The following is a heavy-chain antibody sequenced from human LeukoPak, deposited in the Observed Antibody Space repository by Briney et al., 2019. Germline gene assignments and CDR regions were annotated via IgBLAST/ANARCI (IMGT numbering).Heavy chain of an antibody. J-gene: IGHJ6*02. V-gene: IGHV3-23*01. Sequence: TGGSLRLSCAASGFTFSSYAMSWVRQAPGKGLEWVSSISSSSSYIYYADSVKGRFTISRDNSKNTLYLQMNSLRAEDTAVYYCAKSGYCSSTSCPYYYYYGMDVWGQGTTVTVSS. D-gene: IGHD2-2*03. CDR2: ISSSSSYI. CDR3: AKSGYCSSTSCPYYYYYGMDV. CDR1: GFTFSSYA.